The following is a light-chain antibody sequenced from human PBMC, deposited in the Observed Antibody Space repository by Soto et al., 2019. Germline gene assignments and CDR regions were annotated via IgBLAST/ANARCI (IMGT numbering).Light chain of an antibody. Sequence: QSVQTQPPSASGTPGQRVIISCSGTSANIGNNFVCWYQHLPGMAPKLLIYSTDQRPSGVPDRFSGSKSGTSASLAISGLRSEDEADYYCVAWDDSLSGLVFGTGTKVTVL. V-gene: IGLV1-47*02. CDR3: VAWDDSLSGLV. CDR2: STD. J-gene: IGLJ1*01. CDR1: SANIGNNF.